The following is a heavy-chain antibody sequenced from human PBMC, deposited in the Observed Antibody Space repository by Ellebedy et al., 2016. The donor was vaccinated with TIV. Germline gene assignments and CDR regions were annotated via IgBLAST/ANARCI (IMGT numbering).Heavy chain of an antibody. V-gene: IGHV4-38-2*02. CDR3: AREAGAAGHYYYFDL. CDR1: GQSISSGYY. CDR2: VYYSGST. D-gene: IGHD3-22*01. J-gene: IGHJ2*01. Sequence: GSLRLXXSVSGQSISSGYYWGWVRQPPGKGLEWIGSVYYSGSTNYNPSLESRVTLSVDTSRNHLSLTLRSVTGADTAIYYCAREAGAAGHYYYFDLWGRGTLVTVSS.